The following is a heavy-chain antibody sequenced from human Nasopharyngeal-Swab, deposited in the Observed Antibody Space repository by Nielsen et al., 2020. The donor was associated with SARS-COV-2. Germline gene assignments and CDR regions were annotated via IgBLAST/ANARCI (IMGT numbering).Heavy chain of an antibody. J-gene: IGHJ6*02. Sequence: SGPTLVNPTQTLTLTCTFSGFSLSPSGVGVLWFLQPLGKALEWLALIYWDDDKRYSPSLKSRLTITKDTSKNQVVLTMTNMDPVDTATYYCAHSKQLGYYYYYGMDVWGQGTTVTVSS. V-gene: IGHV2-5*02. CDR3: AHSKQLGYYYYYGMDV. D-gene: IGHD6-13*01. CDR1: GFSLSPSGVG. CDR2: IYWDDDK.